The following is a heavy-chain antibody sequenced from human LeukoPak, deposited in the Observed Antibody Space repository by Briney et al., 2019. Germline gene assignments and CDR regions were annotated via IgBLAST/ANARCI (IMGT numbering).Heavy chain of an antibody. J-gene: IGHJ4*02. CDR2: INNSGST. CDR3: ARGRAFFD. Sequence: SETLSLTCAVYGGSFSGYYWNWIRQPPGKGLEWIGEINNSGSTNYNPSLKSRVTISRDTSKSQFSLKLSSVTAADTAVYYCARGRAFFDWGQGTLVTVSS. CDR1: GGSFSGYY. D-gene: IGHD3-3*02. V-gene: IGHV4-34*01.